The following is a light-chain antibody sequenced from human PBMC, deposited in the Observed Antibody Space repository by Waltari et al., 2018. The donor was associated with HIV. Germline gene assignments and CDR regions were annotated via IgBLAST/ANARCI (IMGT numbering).Light chain of an antibody. CDR1: KLGDKY. J-gene: IGLJ2*01. Sequence: SYELTQPPSVSVSPGQTASIPCSGDKLGDKYACWYQQKPGQSPVLVIYQDSKRPSGIPERFSGSNSGNTATLTISGTQAMDEADYYCQAWDSSTNVVFGGGTKLTVL. CDR2: QDS. CDR3: QAWDSSTNVV. V-gene: IGLV3-1*01.